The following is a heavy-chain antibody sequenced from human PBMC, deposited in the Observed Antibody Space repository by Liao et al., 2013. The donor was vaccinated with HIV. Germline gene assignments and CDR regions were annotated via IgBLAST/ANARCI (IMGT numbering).Heavy chain of an antibody. J-gene: IGHJ4*02. CDR3: ARGYPSDFWSVTASPYYFDY. CDR1: GDSISSFY. Sequence: QMQLQESGPGLVKPSETLSLTCTVSGDSISSFYWSWLRQPPGKGLEWIGYVFYTGSTNSNPSLKSRVTISVDTSKNQFSLNLRSVTAADTAVYFCARGYPSDFWSVTASPYYFDYWGQGTLVTVSS. D-gene: IGHD3-3*01. V-gene: IGHV4-59*01. CDR2: VFYTGST.